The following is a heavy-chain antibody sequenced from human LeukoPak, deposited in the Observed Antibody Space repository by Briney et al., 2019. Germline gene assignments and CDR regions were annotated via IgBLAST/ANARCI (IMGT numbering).Heavy chain of an antibody. V-gene: IGHV4-4*02. J-gene: IGHJ4*02. Sequence: SGTLSLTCAVSGGSISSSNWWSWVRQPPGKGLEWIGEIYHSGSTDYNPSLKSRVTISVDKSKNQFSLKLSSVTAADTVVYYCAMAAGTEYYFDYWGQGTLVTVSS. CDR1: GGSISSSNW. CDR3: AMAAGTEYYFDY. CDR2: IYHSGST. D-gene: IGHD6-13*01.